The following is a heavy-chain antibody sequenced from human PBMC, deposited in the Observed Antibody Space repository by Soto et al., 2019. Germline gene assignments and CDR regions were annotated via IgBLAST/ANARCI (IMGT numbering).Heavy chain of an antibody. V-gene: IGHV3-21*01. CDR3: ARDRARRDYYYGMDV. D-gene: IGHD6-6*01. CDR2: ISSSSSYI. Sequence: LRLSCAASGFTFSSYSMNWVRQAPGKGLEWVSSISSSSSYIYYADSVKGRFTISRDNAKNSLYLQMNSLRAEDTAVYYCARDRARRDYYYGMDVWGQGTTVTVSS. J-gene: IGHJ6*02. CDR1: GFTFSSYS.